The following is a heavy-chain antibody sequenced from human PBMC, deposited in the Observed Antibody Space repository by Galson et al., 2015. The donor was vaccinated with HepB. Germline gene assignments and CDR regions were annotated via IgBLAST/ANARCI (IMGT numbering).Heavy chain of an antibody. Sequence: SLRLSCAASGFSFDDYAMHWVRQRPGTGLEWVSLINSDGITTYYADSVKGRFTISRDNNKNSLYLEMTSLRTEDTALYYCAKDVDGGFYYFAMDVWGRGTTVTVSS. D-gene: IGHD3-10*01. V-gene: IGHV3-43*01. CDR2: INSDGITT. CDR1: GFSFDDYA. J-gene: IGHJ6*02. CDR3: AKDVDGGFYYFAMDV.